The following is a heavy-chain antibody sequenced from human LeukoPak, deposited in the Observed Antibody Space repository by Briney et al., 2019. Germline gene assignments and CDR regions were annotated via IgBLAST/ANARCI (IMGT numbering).Heavy chain of an antibody. V-gene: IGHV3-66*01. CDR3: AGEGKDYYGSGSS. CDR2: IYSGGST. Sequence: GGSLRLSCAASGFTVSSNYMSWVRQAPGKGLEWVSVIYSGGSTYYADSVKGRFTISRDNSKNTLYLQMNSLRAEDTAVYYCAGEGKDYYGSGSSWGQGTLVTVSS. J-gene: IGHJ5*02. D-gene: IGHD3-10*01. CDR1: GFTVSSNY.